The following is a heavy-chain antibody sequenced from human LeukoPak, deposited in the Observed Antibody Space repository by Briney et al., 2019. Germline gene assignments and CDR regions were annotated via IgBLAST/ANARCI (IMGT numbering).Heavy chain of an antibody. CDR1: GFXFSSYA. D-gene: IGHD6-13*01. V-gene: IGHV3-64*01. CDR3: AGGSSWYRGIDY. Sequence: GGSLRLSCAASGFXFSSYAIYWVRQAPGKGLEYVSAISTNGGSTYYANSVKGRFTISRDNSKNTLYLQMGSLRAEDMGVYYCAGGSSWYRGIDYWGQGTLVTVSS. J-gene: IGHJ4*02. CDR2: ISTNGGST.